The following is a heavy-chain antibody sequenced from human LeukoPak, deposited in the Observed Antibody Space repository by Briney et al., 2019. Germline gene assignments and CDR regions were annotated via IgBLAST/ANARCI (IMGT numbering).Heavy chain of an antibody. CDR3: ARDRGYVDY. CDR1: GGSISSYY. V-gene: IGHV4-59*01. CDR2: IYYSGSI. J-gene: IGHJ4*02. Sequence: PSETLSLTCTVSGGSISSYYWSWIRQPPGKGLEWIGYIYYSGSINYNPSLKSRVTISVDTSKNQFSLKLSSVTAADTAVYYCARDRGYVDYWGQGTLVTVSS.